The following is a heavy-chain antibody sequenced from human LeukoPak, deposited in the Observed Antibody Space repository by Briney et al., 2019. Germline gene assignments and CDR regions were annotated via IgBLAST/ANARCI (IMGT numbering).Heavy chain of an antibody. CDR2: ISFSGTYI. J-gene: IGHJ4*02. CDR3: AKGRRDGYNYSPDY. D-gene: IGHD5-24*01. CDR1: GFIFSSYS. V-gene: IGHV3-21*01. Sequence: GGSLRLSCAASGFIFSSYSMNWVRQAPGKGLEWVSSISFSGTYIYYADSVKGRFTISRDNSKNTLYLQMNSLRAEDTAVYYCAKGRRDGYNYSPDYWGQGTLVTVSS.